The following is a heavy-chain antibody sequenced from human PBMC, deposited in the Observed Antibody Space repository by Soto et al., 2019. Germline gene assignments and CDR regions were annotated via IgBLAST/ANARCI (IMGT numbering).Heavy chain of an antibody. CDR3: AKRNSIGLRSYFDRFDP. J-gene: IGHJ5*02. V-gene: IGHV3-23*01. CDR1: GVTFSSYA. CDR2: ISGSGGST. Sequence: GFLRLSCAASGVTFSSYAMSWVRQTPGIGLEWVSAISGSGGSTYYADSVKGRFTISRDNSKNTLYLQMNSLRAEDTAVYYCAKRNSIGLRSYFDRFDPWGQGTLVTVS. D-gene: IGHD1-26*01.